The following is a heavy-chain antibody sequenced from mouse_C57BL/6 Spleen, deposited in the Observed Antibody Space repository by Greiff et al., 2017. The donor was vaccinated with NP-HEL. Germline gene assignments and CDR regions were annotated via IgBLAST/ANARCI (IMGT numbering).Heavy chain of an antibody. D-gene: IGHD2-1*01. Sequence: EVQVVESGGGLVKPGGSLKLSCAASGFTFSSYAMSWVRQTPEKRLEWVATISDGGSYTYYPDNVKGRFTISRDNAKNNLYLQMSHLKSEDTAMYYCARDYYGNSYFDYWGQGTTLTVSS. CDR3: ARDYYGNSYFDY. V-gene: IGHV5-4*01. J-gene: IGHJ2*01. CDR2: ISDGGSYT. CDR1: GFTFSSYA.